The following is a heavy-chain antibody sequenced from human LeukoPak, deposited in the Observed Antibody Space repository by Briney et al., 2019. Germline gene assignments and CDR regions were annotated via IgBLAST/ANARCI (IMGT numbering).Heavy chain of an antibody. V-gene: IGHV4-39*01. D-gene: IGHD5-24*01. CDR3: ARHRSPRWLQFLCYFDY. CDR1: GGSISSSSYY. Sequence: SETLSLTCTVSGGSISSSSYYWGWIRQPPGKGLEWIGSIYYSGSTYYNPSLKSRLTISVDTTKNQFSLTLSSVTAADTAGYYCARHRSPRWLQFLCYFDYWGQGTLVTVSS. CDR2: IYYSGST. J-gene: IGHJ4*02.